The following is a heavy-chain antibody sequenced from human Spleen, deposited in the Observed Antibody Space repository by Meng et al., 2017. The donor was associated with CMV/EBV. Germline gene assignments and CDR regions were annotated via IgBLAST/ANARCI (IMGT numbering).Heavy chain of an antibody. CDR1: GYTFTGYF. CDR2: INTISGGT. D-gene: IGHD2-2*02. CDR3: ARGPSTGYCSSTSCYTGAFDI. J-gene: IGHJ3*02. Sequence: ASVKVSCKASGYTFTGYFMHWVRQAPGQGLEWMGWINTISGGTNYAQKLQGRVTMTTDTSTSTAYMELRSLRSDDTAVYYCARGPSTGYCSSTSCYTGAFDIWGQGTMVTVSS. V-gene: IGHV1-2*02.